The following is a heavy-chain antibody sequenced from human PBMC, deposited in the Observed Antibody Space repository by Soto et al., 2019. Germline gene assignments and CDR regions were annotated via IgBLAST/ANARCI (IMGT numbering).Heavy chain of an antibody. CDR3: ARRYGYSFDY. CDR2: IYYRGST. Sequence: QVQLQESGPGLVKPSETLSLTCTVSGGSISSYYWSWIRQPPGKGLDWIGYIYYRGSTNYNPSLNSRLTISVDTSKNLFSLKLSSVTAADTAVYYCARRYGYSFDYWGQGTLVTVSS. CDR1: GGSISSYY. V-gene: IGHV4-59*08. J-gene: IGHJ4*02. D-gene: IGHD1-1*01.